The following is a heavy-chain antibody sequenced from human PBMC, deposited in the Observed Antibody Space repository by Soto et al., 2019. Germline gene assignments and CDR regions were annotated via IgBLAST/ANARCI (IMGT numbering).Heavy chain of an antibody. V-gene: IGHV4-4*07. CDR1: GASISSTDW. Sequence: SETLSLTCAVSGASISSTDWWSWIRKSAGKGLEWIGRIYATGTTDYNPSLKSRVMMSVDTSKKQFSLKLRSVTAADTAVYYCVRDGTKTLRDWFDPWGQGISVTVSS. CDR2: IYATGTT. CDR3: VRDGTKTLRDWFDP. J-gene: IGHJ5*02. D-gene: IGHD1-1*01.